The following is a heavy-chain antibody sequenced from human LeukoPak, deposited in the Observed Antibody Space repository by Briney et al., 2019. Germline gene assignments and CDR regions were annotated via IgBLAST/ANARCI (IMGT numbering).Heavy chain of an antibody. CDR2: IPYSGST. J-gene: IGHJ6*03. V-gene: IGHV4-59*11. Sequence: SETLSLTCTVSGGSITSHYWSWIRQPPGKGLEWIGYIPYSGSTNYNPSLKSRVTISVDTSKNQSSLNLSSVTAADTAVYYCARGLTGSGYYYYYYYMDVWGKGTTVIVSS. CDR1: GGSITSHY. CDR3: ARGLTGSGYYYYYYYMDV. D-gene: IGHD3-10*01.